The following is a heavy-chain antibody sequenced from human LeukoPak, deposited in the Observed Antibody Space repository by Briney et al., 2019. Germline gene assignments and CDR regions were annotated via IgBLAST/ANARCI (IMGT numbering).Heavy chain of an antibody. Sequence: SETLSLTCTVSGGSVSSSMYHWFWIRQPPGKGLEWIGFTYNGGSTYYNPSLKSRVTISVDMAKNQFSLKVMSVTAADTAVYYCVRGHGGYWGQGTLVTVSS. CDR1: GGSVSSSMYH. J-gene: IGHJ4*02. CDR3: VRGHGGY. V-gene: IGHV4-61*01. CDR2: TYNGGST.